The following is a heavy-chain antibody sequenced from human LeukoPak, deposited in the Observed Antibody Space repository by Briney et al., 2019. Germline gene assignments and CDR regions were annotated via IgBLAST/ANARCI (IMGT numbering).Heavy chain of an antibody. J-gene: IGHJ4*02. CDR2: INHSGST. Sequence: PSETLSLTCAVYGGSFSGYYWSWIRQPPGKGLEWIGEINHSGSTNYNPSLKSRVTISVDTSKNQFSLKLSSVTAADTAVYYCARGFDGCFWFWGQGTLATVSS. V-gene: IGHV4-34*01. D-gene: IGHD3-9*01. CDR1: GGSFSGYY. CDR3: ARGFDGCFWF.